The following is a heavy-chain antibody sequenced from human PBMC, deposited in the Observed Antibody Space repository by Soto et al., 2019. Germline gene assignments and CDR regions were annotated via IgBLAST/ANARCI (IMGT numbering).Heavy chain of an antibody. V-gene: IGHV5-51*01. J-gene: IGHJ3*02. CDR2: IYPGDSDT. CDR3: ASQEMATKNVDAFDI. CDR1: GYSFSIYW. D-gene: IGHD5-12*01. Sequence: GESLKISCKGSGYSFSIYWIGWVRQMPGKGLEWMGIIYPGDSDTRYSPSFQGQVTISADKSISTAYLQWSSLKASDTAMYYCASQEMATKNVDAFDIWGQGTMVTVSS.